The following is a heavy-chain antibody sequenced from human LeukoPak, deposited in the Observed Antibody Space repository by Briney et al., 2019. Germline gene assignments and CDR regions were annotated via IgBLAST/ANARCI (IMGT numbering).Heavy chain of an antibody. J-gene: IGHJ4*02. D-gene: IGHD4-11*01. CDR3: ARLTPRNYYFDY. V-gene: IGHV4-39*07. Sequence: PSETLSLTCTVSGGSISSSSYYWGWIRQPPGKGLEWIGNTYYGGNTYYNPSLKSRVTISVDTSKNQFSLELNSVTAADTAVYYCARLTPRNYYFDYWGQGTLVTVSS. CDR1: GGSISSSSYY. CDR2: TYYGGNT.